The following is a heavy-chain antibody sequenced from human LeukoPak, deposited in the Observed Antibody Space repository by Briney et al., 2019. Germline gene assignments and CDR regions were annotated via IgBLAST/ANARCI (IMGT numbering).Heavy chain of an antibody. CDR2: INHSGST. Sequence: PSETLSLTCAVYGGSFSGYYWSWIRQPPGKGLEWIGEINHSGSTNYNPSLKSRVTISVDTSKNQFSLKLSSVTAADTAVYYCARRRRLQFSIPYYFDYWGQGTLVTVSS. J-gene: IGHJ4*02. V-gene: IGHV4-34*01. D-gene: IGHD3-3*02. CDR1: GGSFSGYY. CDR3: ARRRRLQFSIPYYFDY.